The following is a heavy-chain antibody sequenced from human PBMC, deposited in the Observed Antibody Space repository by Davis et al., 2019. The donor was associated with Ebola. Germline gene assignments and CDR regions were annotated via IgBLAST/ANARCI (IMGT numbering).Heavy chain of an antibody. Sequence: LSLTCAASGFTFSRNWMNWVRQAPGKGLEWISYISDSGSTTYYTDSVKGRFTISRDNAKNSLYLQMNTLRVEDTAIYYCVPGTWIRGQGTLVTVSS. CDR1: GFTFSRNW. D-gene: IGHD5-18*01. CDR3: VPGTWI. J-gene: IGHJ4*02. CDR2: ISDSGSTT. V-gene: IGHV3-48*03.